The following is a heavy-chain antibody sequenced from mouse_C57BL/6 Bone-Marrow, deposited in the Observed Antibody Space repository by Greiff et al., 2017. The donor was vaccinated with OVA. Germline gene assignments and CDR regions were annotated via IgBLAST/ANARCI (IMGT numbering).Heavy chain of an antibody. Sequence: VQLQQSGAELARPGASVKLSCKASGYTFTSYGISWVKQRTGQGLEWIGEIYPRSGNTYYNEKFKGKATLTADKSSSTAYMELRSLTSEDSAVYFCASYLITTVVAGDWYFDVWGTGTTVTVSS. J-gene: IGHJ1*03. CDR3: ASYLITTVVAGDWYFDV. V-gene: IGHV1-81*01. CDR2: IYPRSGNT. CDR1: GYTFTSYG. D-gene: IGHD1-1*01.